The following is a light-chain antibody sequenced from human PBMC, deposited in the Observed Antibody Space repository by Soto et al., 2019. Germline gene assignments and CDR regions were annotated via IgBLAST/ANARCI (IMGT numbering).Light chain of an antibody. V-gene: IGLV2-11*01. CDR3: CSYAGSYGVV. CDR2: DVS. Sequence: QSALTQPRSVSGSPGQSVTISCTGTSSDVGGYNYVSWYQQHPGKAPKLMIYDVSKRPSGVPDCFSGSKSGNTASLTISGLQAEDEADYYCCSYAGSYGVVFGGGTKLTVL. J-gene: IGLJ2*01. CDR1: SSDVGGYNY.